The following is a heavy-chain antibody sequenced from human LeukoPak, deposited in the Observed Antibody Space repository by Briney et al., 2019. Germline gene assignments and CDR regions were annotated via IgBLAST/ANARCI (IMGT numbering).Heavy chain of an antibody. V-gene: IGHV1-58*02. Sequence: ASVKVSCKASGFTFTRSAMQWVRQARGQRLEWIGWIVVGSGNTNYAQTFQERVTITRDMSTSTAYMELSSLRSEDTAVYYCAAADYYDSSGYYPYAFHIWGQGTMVTVS. CDR3: AAADYYDSSGYYPYAFHI. D-gene: IGHD3-22*01. J-gene: IGHJ3*02. CDR1: GFTFTRSA. CDR2: IVVGSGNT.